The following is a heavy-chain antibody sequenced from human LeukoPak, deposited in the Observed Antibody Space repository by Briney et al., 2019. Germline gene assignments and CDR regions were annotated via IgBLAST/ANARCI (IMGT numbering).Heavy chain of an antibody. CDR2: IYHSGST. CDR3: ARRLVVVVGEGYFDY. V-gene: IGHV4-38-2*01. J-gene: IGHJ4*02. Sequence: SETLSLTXAVSGYSISSGYYWGWIRQPPGKGLEWIGTIYHSGSTYYSPSLKSRVTISVDTSKNQFSLKLSSVTAADTAVYYCARRLVVVVGEGYFDYWGQGTLVTVSS. CDR1: GYSISSGYY. D-gene: IGHD2-15*01.